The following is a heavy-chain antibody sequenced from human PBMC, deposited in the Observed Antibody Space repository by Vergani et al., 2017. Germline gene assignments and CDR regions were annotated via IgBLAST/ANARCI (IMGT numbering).Heavy chain of an antibody. CDR2: ISWNSGSI. CDR3: AKTGYDSSGYYYS. CDR1: GFTFDDYA. Sequence: VQLVESGGGVVQPGRSLRLSCAASGFTFDDYAMHWVRQAPGKGLEWVSGISWNSGSIGYADSVKGRFTISRDNAKNSLYLQMNSLRAEDTALYYCAKTGYDSSGYYYSWGQGTLVTVSS. J-gene: IGHJ5*02. V-gene: IGHV3-9*01. D-gene: IGHD3-22*01.